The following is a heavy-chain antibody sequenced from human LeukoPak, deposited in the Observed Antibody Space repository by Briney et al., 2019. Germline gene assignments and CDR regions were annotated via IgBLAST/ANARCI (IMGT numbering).Heavy chain of an antibody. CDR1: GDSMSSYY. CDR3: ARWSGSYSDLGFDY. CDR2: IYFSGGT. Sequence: SETLSLTCSVSGDSMSSYYWTWIRQPAGKRLECIGRIYFSGGTRYNPSLKSRVTMSVDTSKNQFSLKLSSVTAADTAVYYCARWSGSYSDLGFDYWGQGTLVTVSS. D-gene: IGHD1-26*01. V-gene: IGHV4-4*07. J-gene: IGHJ4*02.